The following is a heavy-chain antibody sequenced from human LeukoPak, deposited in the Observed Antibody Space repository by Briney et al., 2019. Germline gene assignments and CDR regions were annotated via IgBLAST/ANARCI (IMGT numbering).Heavy chain of an antibody. D-gene: IGHD3-22*01. CDR1: GGTVSSYA. V-gene: IGHV1-69*04. CDR3: ARARAPYYYDSSGSF. CDR2: IIPIFGIA. Sequence: GASVKVSCKASGGTVSSYAISWVRQAPGQGLEWMGRIIPIFGIANYAQKFLGRVTITADKSTSTAYMELSSLRSEDTAVYYCARARAPYYYDSSGSFWGQGTMVTASS. J-gene: IGHJ3*01.